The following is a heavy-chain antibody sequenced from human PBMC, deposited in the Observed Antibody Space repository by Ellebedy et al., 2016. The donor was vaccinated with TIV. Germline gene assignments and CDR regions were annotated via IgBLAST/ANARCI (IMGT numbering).Heavy chain of an antibody. Sequence: GGSLRLSXAASGFTFDDYGMHWVRQAPGKGLEWVSGISKNSDNIGYADSVKGRFTISRDNAKNSLYLQMNSLRAEDTALYYCAKDGPVVDFDYWGQGTLVTVSS. V-gene: IGHV3-9*01. CDR3: AKDGPVVDFDY. CDR1: GFTFDDYG. J-gene: IGHJ4*02. CDR2: ISKNSDNI.